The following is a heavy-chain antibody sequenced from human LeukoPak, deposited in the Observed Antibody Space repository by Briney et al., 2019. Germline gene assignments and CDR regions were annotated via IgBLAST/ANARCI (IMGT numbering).Heavy chain of an antibody. CDR2: INHSGST. CDR1: GGSFSGYY. CDR3: ARGGGYCSSTSCSTLNWFDP. J-gene: IGHJ5*02. Sequence: SETLSLTCAVYGGSFSGYYWSWIRQPPGKGLEWIGEINHSGSTNYNPSLKSRVTISVATSKNQFSLKLSSVTAADTAVYYCARGGGYCSSTSCSTLNWFDPWGQGTLVTVSS. V-gene: IGHV4-34*01. D-gene: IGHD2-2*01.